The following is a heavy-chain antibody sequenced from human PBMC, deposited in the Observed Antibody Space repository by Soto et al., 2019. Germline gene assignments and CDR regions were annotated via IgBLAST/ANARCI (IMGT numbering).Heavy chain of an antibody. V-gene: IGHV3-13*04. CDR3: ARGAGRFGTYYYGMDV. CDR2: IGTAGDT. D-gene: IGHD3-10*01. Sequence: EVQLVESGGGLVQPGGSLRLSCAASGFTFSSYDMHWVRQATGKGLEWVSAIGTAGDTYYPGSVKGRFTIPRENAKNSLYLQMNSLRAGDTAVYYCARGAGRFGTYYYGMDVWGQGTTVTVS. J-gene: IGHJ6*02. CDR1: GFTFSSYD.